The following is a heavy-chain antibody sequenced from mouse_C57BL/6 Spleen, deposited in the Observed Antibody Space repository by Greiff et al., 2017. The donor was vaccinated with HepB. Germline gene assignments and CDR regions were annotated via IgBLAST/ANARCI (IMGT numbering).Heavy chain of an antibody. CDR3: AREGNYGSIPAWSAY. CDR1: GYAFSSSW. J-gene: IGHJ3*01. CDR2: IYPGDGDT. Sequence: VQLQESGPELVKPGASVKISCKASGYAFSSSWMNWVKQRPGKGLEWIGRIYPGDGDTKYNGKFKGKATLTADKASSTAYMQLSSLTSEDSAVYFWAREGNYGSIPAWSAYWGQGTLVTVSA. D-gene: IGHD1-1*01. V-gene: IGHV1-82*01.